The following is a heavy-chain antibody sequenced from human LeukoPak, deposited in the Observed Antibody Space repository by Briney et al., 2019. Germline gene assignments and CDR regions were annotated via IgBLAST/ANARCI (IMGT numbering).Heavy chain of an antibody. V-gene: IGHV4-59*01. J-gene: IGHJ3*02. CDR3: ARDGRISGYYYYTDAFDN. Sequence: SETLSLTCTVSGGPISSYYWSWIRQPPGKGLEWIGYIYYSGSTNYNPSLKSRVTISVDTSKNQFSLKLSSVTAADTAVYYCARDGRISGYYYYTDAFDNWGQGTMVTVSS. CDR2: IYYSGST. D-gene: IGHD3-22*01. CDR1: GGPISSYY.